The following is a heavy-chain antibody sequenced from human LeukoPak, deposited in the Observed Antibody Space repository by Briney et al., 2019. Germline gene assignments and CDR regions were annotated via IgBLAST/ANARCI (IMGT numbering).Heavy chain of an antibody. Sequence: PSGTLSLTCAVSGGSISSSNWWSWVRQPPGKGLEWIGEIYHSGSTNYNPSLKSRVTISSDTSKNQFSLMLRSVTAADTAVYYCARGPYGFDYWGQGTLVTVSS. CDR3: ARGPYGFDY. CDR2: IYHSGST. D-gene: IGHD2-21*01. J-gene: IGHJ4*02. CDR1: GGSISSSNW. V-gene: IGHV4-4*02.